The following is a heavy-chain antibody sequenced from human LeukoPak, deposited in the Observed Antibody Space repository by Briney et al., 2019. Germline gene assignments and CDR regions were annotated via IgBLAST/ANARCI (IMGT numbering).Heavy chain of an antibody. D-gene: IGHD3-22*01. CDR2: ISSSSSYI. Sequence: GGSLRLCCAASGFTFSSYSMNWVRHAPGKGLEWVSSISSSSSYIYYADSVKGRFTISRDNAKNSLYLQMNSLRAEDTAVYYCARAEYYYYDSSGYRFDYWGQGTLVTVSS. CDR3: ARAEYYYYDSSGYRFDY. CDR1: GFTFSSYS. V-gene: IGHV3-21*01. J-gene: IGHJ4*02.